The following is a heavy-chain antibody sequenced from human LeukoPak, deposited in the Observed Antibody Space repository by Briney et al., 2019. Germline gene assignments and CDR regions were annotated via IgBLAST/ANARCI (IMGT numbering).Heavy chain of an antibody. CDR2: TSGSGGST. CDR1: GFTFSSYG. Sequence: GGSLRLSCAASGFTFSSYGMNWVRQAPGKGLEWVSATSGSGGSTYYADSVKGLFTISRDNSKNTLYLQMNSLRAEDTAVYYCSGSTPIDYWGQGTLVTVSS. D-gene: IGHD3-10*01. V-gene: IGHV3-23*01. CDR3: SGSTPIDY. J-gene: IGHJ4*02.